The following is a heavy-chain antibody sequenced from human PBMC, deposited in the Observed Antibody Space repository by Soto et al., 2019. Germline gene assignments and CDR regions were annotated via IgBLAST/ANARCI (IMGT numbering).Heavy chain of an antibody. Sequence: SVKVSCKAAGGTFSSYAISWVRQAPGQGLEWMGGIIPIFGTANYAQKFQGRVTITADESTSTAYMELSSLRSEDTAVYYCARLRFLEWLRYYYYYGMDVWGQGTTVTVSS. V-gene: IGHV1-69*13. CDR1: GGTFSSYA. CDR3: ARLRFLEWLRYYYYYGMDV. D-gene: IGHD3-3*01. J-gene: IGHJ6*02. CDR2: IIPIFGTA.